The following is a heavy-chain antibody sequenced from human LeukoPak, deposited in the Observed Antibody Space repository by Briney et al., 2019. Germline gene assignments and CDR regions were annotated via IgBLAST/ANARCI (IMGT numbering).Heavy chain of an antibody. J-gene: IGHJ6*02. CDR3: AKELNRGNYYGMDG. CDR2: ISWNSGSI. Sequence: PGGSLRLSCAAAGFTFDDYAMHWVRQAPGEGLEWVSGISWNSGSIGYADSVKGRFTISRDNAKNSLYLQMNSLRAEDTALYYCAKELNRGNYYGMDGWGQGTTVTVSS. D-gene: IGHD1-14*01. V-gene: IGHV3-9*01. CDR1: GFTFDDYA.